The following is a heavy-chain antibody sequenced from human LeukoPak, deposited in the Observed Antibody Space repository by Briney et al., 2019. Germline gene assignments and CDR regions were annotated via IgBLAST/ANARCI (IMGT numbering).Heavy chain of an antibody. Sequence: QPGASLRLSCAASGFTFSSYAMSWVRQAPGKGLEWVSAISGSGGSTYYADSVKGRFTISRDNSKNTLYLQMNSLRAEDTAVYYCAKAHWSGYSPNWFDPWGQGTLVTVSS. V-gene: IGHV3-23*01. J-gene: IGHJ5*02. CDR1: GFTFSSYA. CDR2: ISGSGGST. CDR3: AKAHWSGYSPNWFDP. D-gene: IGHD3-3*01.